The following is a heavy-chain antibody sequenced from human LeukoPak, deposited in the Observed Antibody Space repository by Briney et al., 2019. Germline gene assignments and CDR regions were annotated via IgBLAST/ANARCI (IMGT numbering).Heavy chain of an antibody. J-gene: IGHJ4*02. CDR3: ARASGASGSYYPY. D-gene: IGHD3-10*01. CDR2: INPNSGDP. Sequence: ASVKVSCKASGYTFSDYYMHWVRQAPGQGLEWMGWINPNSGDPNYAQSFQGRVTMTRDTSISTAYMELTRLTPDDTAMYYCARASGASGSYYPYWGQGTLVTVSS. CDR1: GYTFSDYY. V-gene: IGHV1-2*02.